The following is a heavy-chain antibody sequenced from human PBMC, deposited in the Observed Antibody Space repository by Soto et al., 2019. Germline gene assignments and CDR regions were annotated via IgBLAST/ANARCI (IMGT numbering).Heavy chain of an antibody. V-gene: IGHV1-18*01. CDR1: GYTFASCG. CDR2: ISAYNGNT. D-gene: IGHD1-1*01. J-gene: IGHJ4*02. CDR3: ARTGDNYYYFDC. Sequence: ASVKVSCKASGYTFASCGSRWVRQAPGQGLEWMVRISAYNGNTIYAQKFQDRVTMTTDTSTSTVYMELRSLRSDDTAMYYCARTGDNYYYFDCWGQGTPVTVSS.